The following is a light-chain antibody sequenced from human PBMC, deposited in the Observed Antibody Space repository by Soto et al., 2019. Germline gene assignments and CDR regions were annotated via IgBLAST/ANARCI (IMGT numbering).Light chain of an antibody. J-gene: IGKJ5*01. CDR3: QQYNNWPRIT. CDR2: DAS. Sequence: DIHMTQSPSTLSVSVGDRVTITCRASQTISSWLAWYQQKPGKAPKLLIYDASNLETGVPSRFSGSGSGTDFTFTISSLQSEDFAVYYCQQYNNWPRITFGQGTRLEIK. CDR1: QTISSW. V-gene: IGKV1-5*01.